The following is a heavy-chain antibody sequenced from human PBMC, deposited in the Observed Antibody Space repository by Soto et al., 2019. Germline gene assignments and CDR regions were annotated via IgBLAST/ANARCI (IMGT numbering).Heavy chain of an antibody. CDR3: AKESGYSSGWYSF. CDR2: ISGSGGST. Sequence: EVQLLESGGGLVQPGGSLRLSCAASGFTFSSYAMSWVRQAPGKGLEWVSAISGSGGSTYYADSVKGRFTSSRDNSKNTLYLQMNSLRAEDTDVYDCAKESGYSSGWYSFWVEGTMVTVSS. CDR1: GFTFSSYA. D-gene: IGHD6-19*01. J-gene: IGHJ4*02. V-gene: IGHV3-23*01.